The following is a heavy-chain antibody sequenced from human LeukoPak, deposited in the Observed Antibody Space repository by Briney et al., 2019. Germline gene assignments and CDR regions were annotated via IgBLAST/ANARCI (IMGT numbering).Heavy chain of an antibody. CDR1: GFTFSSYW. CDR2: INSDGSST. J-gene: IGHJ6*04. CDR3: ARDRKQQLTLDV. Sequence: GGSLRLSCAASGFTFSSYWMHWVRQAPGKGLVWVSRINSDGSSTSYADSVKGRFTISRDNAKNTLYLQVNSLRAEGTAVYYCARDRKQQLTLDVWGKGTTVTVSS. V-gene: IGHV3-74*01. D-gene: IGHD6-13*01.